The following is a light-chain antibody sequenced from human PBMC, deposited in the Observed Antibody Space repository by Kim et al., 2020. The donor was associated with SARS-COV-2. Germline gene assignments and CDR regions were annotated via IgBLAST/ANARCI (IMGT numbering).Light chain of an antibody. Sequence: DAVMTQSPLSLPVTLGQPASISCRSSRSLVHSDGNTYLNWFHQRPGQSPRRLIYAVSKRDSGVPDRFSGSGSDTDFTLKISRVEAEDVGVYYCMQDTGWPATFGQGTKVDIK. V-gene: IGKV2-30*02. CDR1: RSLVHSDGNTY. CDR2: AVS. CDR3: MQDTGWPAT. J-gene: IGKJ1*01.